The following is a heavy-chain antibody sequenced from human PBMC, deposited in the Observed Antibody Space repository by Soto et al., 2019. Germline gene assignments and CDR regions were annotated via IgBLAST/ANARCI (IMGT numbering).Heavy chain of an antibody. J-gene: IGHJ4*02. D-gene: IGHD3-10*01. CDR1: GGSISSYY. V-gene: IGHV4-59*08. CDR2: IYYSGST. CDR3: ARHYDYYGSGSYWILDY. Sequence: ASETLSLTCTVSGGSISSYYWSWIRQPPGRGLEWIGYIYYSGSTNYNPSLKSRVTISVDTSKNQFSLKLSSVTAADTAVYYCARHYDYYGSGSYWILDYWGQGTLVTVSS.